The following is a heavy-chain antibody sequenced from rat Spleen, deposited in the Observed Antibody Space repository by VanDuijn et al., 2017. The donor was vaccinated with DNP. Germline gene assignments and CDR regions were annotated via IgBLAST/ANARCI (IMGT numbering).Heavy chain of an antibody. CDR1: GFTFSDFY. V-gene: IGHV5-22*01. CDR2: ISYEGSTT. D-gene: IGHD1-11*01. Sequence: EVQLVESGGDLVHPGRSLKLSCAVSGFTFSDFYMAWVRQAPKKGLEWVASISYEGSTTYYGDSVKGRCTISRDNAKSTLYLQMDSLRSEDTATYYCTTFEGRDAWGQGTSVTVSS. CDR3: TTFEGRDA. J-gene: IGHJ4*01.